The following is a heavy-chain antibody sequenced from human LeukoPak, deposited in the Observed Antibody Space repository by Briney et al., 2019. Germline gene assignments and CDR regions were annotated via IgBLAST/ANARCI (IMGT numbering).Heavy chain of an antibody. D-gene: IGHD4-17*01. CDR2: IKSDGSST. J-gene: IGHJ4*02. CDR1: GFTFSSYW. CDR3: TRDGDYGVDY. Sequence: GGSLRLSCAASGFTFSSYWMHWVRQAPGKGLAWASRIKSDGSSTNYADSVKGRFTISRDNAKNTLYLQMNSLRAEDTAVYYCTRDGDYGVDYWGQGTLVTVSS. V-gene: IGHV3-74*01.